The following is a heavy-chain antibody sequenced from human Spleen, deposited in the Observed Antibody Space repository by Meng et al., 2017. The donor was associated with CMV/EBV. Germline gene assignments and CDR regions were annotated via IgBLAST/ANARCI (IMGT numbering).Heavy chain of an antibody. J-gene: IGHJ4*02. CDR3: ARDQVSSNWGSLDY. V-gene: IGHV4-31*02. CDR1: GGSISSGGDY. D-gene: IGHD7-27*01. Sequence: SGGSISSGGDYWSWIRQHPGKGLEWIGYIYYSGSTYYNPSLKSRVTISVDTSKNQFSLKLSSVTAADTAVYYCARDQVSSNWGSLDYWGQGTLVTVSS. CDR2: IYYSGST.